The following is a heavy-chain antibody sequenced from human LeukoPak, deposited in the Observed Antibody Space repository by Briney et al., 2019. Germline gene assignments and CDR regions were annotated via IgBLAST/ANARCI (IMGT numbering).Heavy chain of an antibody. J-gene: IGHJ4*02. Sequence: KPSETLSLTCAVYGGSFSGYYWSWIRQPPGKGLEWIGEINHSGSTNYNPSLKSRVTISVDTSKNQFSLKLSSVTAADTAVYYCATSGDPRRRVSSYWGRGTLVTVSS. D-gene: IGHD7-27*01. CDR3: ATSGDPRRRVSSY. CDR1: GGSFSGYY. V-gene: IGHV4-34*01. CDR2: INHSGST.